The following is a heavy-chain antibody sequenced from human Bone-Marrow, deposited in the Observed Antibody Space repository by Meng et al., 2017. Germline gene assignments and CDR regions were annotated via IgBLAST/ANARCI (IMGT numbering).Heavy chain of an antibody. D-gene: IGHD4-17*01. CDR2: INHSGST. Sequence: SETLSLTCTVSSGSISSSSYYWGWIRQPPGKGLEWIGEINHSGSTNYNPSLKSRVTISVDTSKNQFSLKLSSVTAADTAVYYCARGSRPGDNFDYWGQGTLVTVSS. CDR1: SGSISSSSYY. CDR3: ARGSRPGDNFDY. J-gene: IGHJ4*02. V-gene: IGHV4-39*07.